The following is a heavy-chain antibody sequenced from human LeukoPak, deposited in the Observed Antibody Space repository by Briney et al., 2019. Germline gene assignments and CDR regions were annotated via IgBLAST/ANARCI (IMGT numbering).Heavy chain of an antibody. J-gene: IGHJ4*02. CDR3: AKGANKNGGNSYFDY. Sequence: PGRSLRLSCAASGFTFSSYAMSWVRQAPGKGLEWVSAISGSGGSTYYADSVKGRFTISRDNSKNTLYLQMNSLRAEDTAVYYCAKGANKNGGNSYFDYWGQGTLVTVSS. CDR2: ISGSGGST. V-gene: IGHV3-23*01. CDR1: GFTFSSYA. D-gene: IGHD4-23*01.